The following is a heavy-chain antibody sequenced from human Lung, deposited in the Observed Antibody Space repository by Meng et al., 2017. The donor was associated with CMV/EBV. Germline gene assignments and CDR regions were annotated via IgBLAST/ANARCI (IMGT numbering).Heavy chain of an antibody. D-gene: IGHD3-10*01. J-gene: IGHJ4*02. CDR1: GGSISSNGYY. V-gene: IGHV4-39*01. Sequence: QESGPGLVKPSETLSLTGTVSGGSISSNGYYCDWVRQPPGKGLEWIGAIYHSGSTSYNPSLQSRVTMFVDTSKNQFSLMLTSVTATDTAVYYCARRRGGSGRDCWGQGTLVTVSS. CDR3: ARRRGGSGRDC. CDR2: IYHSGST.